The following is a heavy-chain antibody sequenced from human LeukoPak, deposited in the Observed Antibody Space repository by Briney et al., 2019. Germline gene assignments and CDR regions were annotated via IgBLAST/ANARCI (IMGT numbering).Heavy chain of an antibody. Sequence: SSVKVSCKASGGSFRSYAITWVRQAQGQGLEWMGRIIPIFGTPTYAQKFQGRVTITADMGSSTAYLELTSLTSEDTARYFCAKQGAVRQDYYMDVWGNGTTVTVSS. CDR2: IIPIFGTP. D-gene: IGHD3-16*01. CDR1: GGSFRSYA. CDR3: AKQGAVRQDYYMDV. V-gene: IGHV1-69*06. J-gene: IGHJ6*03.